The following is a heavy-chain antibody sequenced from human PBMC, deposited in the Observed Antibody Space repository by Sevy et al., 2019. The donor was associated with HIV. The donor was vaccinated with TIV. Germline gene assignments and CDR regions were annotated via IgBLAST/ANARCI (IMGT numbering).Heavy chain of an antibody. V-gene: IGHV4-4*02. CDR3: ARSDYDFWSGTTSYGMDV. CDR1: GGSISSSNW. CDR2: IYHSGST. J-gene: IGHJ6*02. Sequence: SQTLSLTCAVSGGSISSSNWWSWVRQPPGKGLEWIGEIYHSGSTNYNPSLKSRVTISVDKSKNQFSLKVSSVTAADTAVYYCARSDYDFWSGTTSYGMDVWGQGTTVTVSS. D-gene: IGHD3-3*01.